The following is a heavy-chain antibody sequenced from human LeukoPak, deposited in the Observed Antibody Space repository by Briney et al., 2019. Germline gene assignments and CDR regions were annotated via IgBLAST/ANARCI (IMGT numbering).Heavy chain of an antibody. J-gene: IGHJ4*02. CDR3: ARDGTSTDDY. Sequence: ATVKVSCKTSGYTFSNFGINWVRQAPGQGLEWMGWISGNNDNPNYGQKFQGRFTVTTDSSTGTAYMELRNLRFDDTAVYYCARDGTSTDDYWGQGTLVTVPT. V-gene: IGHV1-18*01. D-gene: IGHD2-2*01. CDR1: GYTFSNFG. CDR2: ISGNNDNP.